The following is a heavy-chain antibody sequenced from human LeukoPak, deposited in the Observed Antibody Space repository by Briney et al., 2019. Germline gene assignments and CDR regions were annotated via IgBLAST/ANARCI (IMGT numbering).Heavy chain of an antibody. D-gene: IGHD6-19*01. J-gene: IGHJ6*02. CDR3: ARDIRAVAGSSALYYYYGMDV. CDR2: IYSGGST. Sequence: GGSLRLSCAASGFTVSSNCMSWVRQAPGKGLEWVSVIYSGGSTYYADSVKGRFTISRDNSKNTLYLQMNSLRAEDTAVYYCARDIRAVAGSSALYYYYGMDVWGQGTTVTVSS. V-gene: IGHV3-53*01. CDR1: GFTVSSNC.